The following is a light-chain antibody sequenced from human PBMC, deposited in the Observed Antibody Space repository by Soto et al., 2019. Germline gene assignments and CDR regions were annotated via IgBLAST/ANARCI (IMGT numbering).Light chain of an antibody. J-gene: IGKJ4*01. Sequence: DIQMTQSPSSLSASIGDRVTITCRASQSINNYLNWYQQKPGQAPKLLIYAVFSLQSGVPSRFSGSGSGTDFTLTISSLQPEDFATYYCQQSHSTPLTFGGGTKVEIK. CDR1: QSINNY. CDR2: AVF. V-gene: IGKV1-39*01. CDR3: QQSHSTPLT.